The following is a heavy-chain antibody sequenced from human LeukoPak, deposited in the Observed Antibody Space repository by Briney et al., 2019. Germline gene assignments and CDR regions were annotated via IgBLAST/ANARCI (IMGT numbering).Heavy chain of an antibody. V-gene: IGHV1-18*01. CDR1: TYTFTNFD. J-gene: IGHJ4*02. CDR2: ITIYNRYT. CDR3: ARFERWTGTVYLDY. Sequence: ASVKVSCKASTYTFTNFDLSWVRQAPGQGLEWMGWITIYNRYTNHIQKLQGRVTMTTDTSSSTAYMELRSLRSDDTAVYYCARFERWTGTVYLDYWGQGTLVTVSS. D-gene: IGHD3/OR15-3a*01.